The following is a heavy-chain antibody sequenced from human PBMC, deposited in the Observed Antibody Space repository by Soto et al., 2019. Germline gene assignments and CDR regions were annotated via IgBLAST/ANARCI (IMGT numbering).Heavy chain of an antibody. J-gene: IGHJ5*02. Sequence: SETLSLTCTVSGGSVSSGSYYWSWIRQPPGKGLEWIGYIYYSGSTNYSPSLKSRVTISVDTSKNQFSLKLSSVTAADTAVYYCARDGYYDSSGYYSPGRFDPWGQGTLVTVSS. D-gene: IGHD3-22*01. CDR3: ARDGYYDSSGYYSPGRFDP. V-gene: IGHV4-61*01. CDR1: GGSVSSGSYY. CDR2: IYYSGST.